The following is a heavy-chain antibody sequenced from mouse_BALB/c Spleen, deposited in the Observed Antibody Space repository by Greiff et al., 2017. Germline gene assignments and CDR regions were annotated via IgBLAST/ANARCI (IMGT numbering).Heavy chain of an antibody. CDR1: GFTFTDYY. J-gene: IGHJ4*01. CDR2: IRNKANGYTT. D-gene: IGHD2-3*01. V-gene: IGHV7-3*02. CDR3: ARDNGYYPYAMDY. Sequence: EVMLVESGGGLVQPGGSLRLSCATSGFTFTDYYMSWVRQPPGKALEWLGFIRNKANGYTTEYSASVKGRFTISRDNSQSILYLQMNTLRAEDSATYHCARDNGYYPYAMDYWGQGTSVTVSS.